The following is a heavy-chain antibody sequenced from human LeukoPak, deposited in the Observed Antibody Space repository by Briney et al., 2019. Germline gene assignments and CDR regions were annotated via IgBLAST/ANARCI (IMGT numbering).Heavy chain of an antibody. Sequence: ASVKVSCKASGYTLSGYYMHWVRRAPGQGLEWMGWINPNSGGTNYAQKFQGRVTMTRDTSISTAYMELSRLRSDDTAVYYCARGYPLSTTAAGTYFQHWGQGTLVTVSS. CDR1: GYTLSGYY. D-gene: IGHD6-13*01. V-gene: IGHV1-2*02. J-gene: IGHJ1*01. CDR2: INPNSGGT. CDR3: ARGYPLSTTAAGTYFQH.